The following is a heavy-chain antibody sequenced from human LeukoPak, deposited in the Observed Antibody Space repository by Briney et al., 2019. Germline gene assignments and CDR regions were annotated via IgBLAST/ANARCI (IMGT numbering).Heavy chain of an antibody. CDR3: ARRRGCSSTCCFRWDY. CDR1: GFTFSSYG. CDR2: INHSGST. D-gene: IGHD2-2*01. V-gene: IGHV4-34*01. Sequence: GSLRLSCAASGFTFSSYGMHWVRQPPGKGLEWIGEINHSGSTNYNPSLKSRVTISVDTSKNQFSLKLSSVTAADTAVYYCARRRGCSSTCCFRWDYWGQGTLVTVSS. J-gene: IGHJ4*02.